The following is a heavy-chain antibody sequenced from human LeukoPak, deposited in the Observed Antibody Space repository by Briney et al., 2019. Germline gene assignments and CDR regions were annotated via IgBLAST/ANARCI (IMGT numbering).Heavy chain of an antibody. V-gene: IGHV4-61*02. CDR2: IYTSGST. Sequence: SETLSLTCTVSGGSISSGSYYWSWIRQPAGKGLEWIGRIYTSGSTNYNPSLKSRVTISVDTSKNQFSLKLSSVTAADTAVYYCARDEVSYSSGWNYYYGMDVWGQGTTVTVSS. CDR3: ARDEVSYSSGWNYYYGMDV. D-gene: IGHD6-19*01. CDR1: GGSISSGSYY. J-gene: IGHJ6*02.